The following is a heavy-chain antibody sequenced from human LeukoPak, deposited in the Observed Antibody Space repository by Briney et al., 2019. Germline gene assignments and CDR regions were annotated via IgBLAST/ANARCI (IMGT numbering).Heavy chain of an antibody. J-gene: IGHJ4*02. CDR2: ICAYNGNT. V-gene: IGHV1-18*01. Sequence: ASVKLSCTATGSSFTSYGITRVRQAPGQGLERMGWICAYNGNTNYPQKLQDRVTMITEPSTSTAYLDLRSRRSHDTAVYYCARAEQYQLLLHWGQGTLVTVSS. CDR3: ARAEQYQLLLH. D-gene: IGHD2-2*01. CDR1: GSSFTSYG.